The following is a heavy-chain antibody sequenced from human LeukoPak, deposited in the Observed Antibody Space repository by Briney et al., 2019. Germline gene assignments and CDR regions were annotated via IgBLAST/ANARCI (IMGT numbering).Heavy chain of an antibody. J-gene: IGHJ6*04. Sequence: SETLSLTCTASGGSISSYYWSWIRQPPGKRLEWIGYIYTSGSSNYNPSLKSRVTISVDTSKHQFSLKLSSVTAADTAVYYCARSHYDLVLDVWGKGTTVTVSS. V-gene: IGHV4-4*09. CDR3: ARSHYDLVLDV. CDR2: IYTSGSS. CDR1: GGSISSYY. D-gene: IGHD3-3*01.